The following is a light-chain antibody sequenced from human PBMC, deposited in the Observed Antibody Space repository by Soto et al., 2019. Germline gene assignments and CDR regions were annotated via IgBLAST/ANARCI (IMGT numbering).Light chain of an antibody. CDR1: SSDVGGYNY. Sequence: QSALTQPASVSGSPGQSITISCPGTSSDVGGYNYVSWYQHHPGKAPKLMIYDVSNRPSGVSNRFSGSKSDNTASLTISGLQAEDEADYYCSSYTSTSTVVFGGGTKLTVL. CDR3: SSYTSTSTVV. J-gene: IGLJ2*01. CDR2: DVS. V-gene: IGLV2-14*03.